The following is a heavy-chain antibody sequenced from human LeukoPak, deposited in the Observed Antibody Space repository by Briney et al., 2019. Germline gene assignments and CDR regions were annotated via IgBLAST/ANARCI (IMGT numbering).Heavy chain of an antibody. Sequence: PGRSLRLSCAASGFTFDDYAMHWVRQAPGKGLEWVSGISWNSGSIDYADSVKGRFTISRDNAKNSLYLQMNSLRAEDTALYYCATSYGSGIFDYWGQGTLVTVSS. CDR3: ATSYGSGIFDY. D-gene: IGHD3-10*01. V-gene: IGHV3-9*01. CDR1: GFTFDDYA. J-gene: IGHJ4*02. CDR2: ISWNSGSI.